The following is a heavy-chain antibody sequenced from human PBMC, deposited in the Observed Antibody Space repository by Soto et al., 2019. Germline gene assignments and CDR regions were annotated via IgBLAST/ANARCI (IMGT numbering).Heavy chain of an antibody. Sequence: PSETLSLTCDVSGGSITSTNWWTWVRQPPGKGLEWIGEIYHSGSTVYNPSLKSRVTISIDKSSNQFSLQLRSVTAADTALYYCGRGSSYVSSSYYVDSWGQGALVTVSS. V-gene: IGHV4-4*02. CDR2: IYHSGST. CDR3: GRGSSYVSSSYYVDS. CDR1: GGSITSTNW. D-gene: IGHD6-13*01. J-gene: IGHJ4*02.